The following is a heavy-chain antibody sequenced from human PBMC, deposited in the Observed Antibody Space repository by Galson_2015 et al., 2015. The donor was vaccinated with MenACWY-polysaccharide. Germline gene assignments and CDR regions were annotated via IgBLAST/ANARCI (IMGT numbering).Heavy chain of an antibody. V-gene: IGHV4-38-2*01. CDR3: TSGRLRWYPFDY. CDR2: IFHSGST. Sequence: ETLSLTSHVSGDSISSGYYWGWIRRPPGQGLEWIGSIFHSGSTYRNPSLGSRLIISIDSSKNQLSLMLTSVTAADTAVYYCTSGRLRWYPFDYWGQGTLVTVSS. J-gene: IGHJ4*02. CDR1: GDSISSGYY. D-gene: IGHD4-23*01.